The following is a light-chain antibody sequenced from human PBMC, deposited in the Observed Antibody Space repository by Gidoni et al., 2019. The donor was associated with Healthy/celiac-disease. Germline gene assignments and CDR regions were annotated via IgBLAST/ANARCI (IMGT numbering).Light chain of an antibody. V-gene: IGKV4-1*01. J-gene: IGKJ4*01. Sequence: DIVFTQSLDPLAVSLGERAPINCKSSQSVLYTSNNKNYLAWYQQKPAQPPKLLIYWASSRESGVPGRFSGGGSGTDFTLTISSLQAEDVAVYYCQQCYSTPRTFGGGTKVEIK. CDR3: QQCYSTPRT. CDR1: QSVLYTSNNKNY. CDR2: WAS.